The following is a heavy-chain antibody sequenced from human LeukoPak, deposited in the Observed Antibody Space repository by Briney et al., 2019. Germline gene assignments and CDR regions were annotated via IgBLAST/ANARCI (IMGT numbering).Heavy chain of an antibody. V-gene: IGHV4-59*01. Sequence: SETLSLTCTVSGGSISSYYWSWIRQPPGKGLEWIGYIYYSGSTNYNPSLKSRVTISVDTSKNQFSLKLSSVTAADTAVYYCARVRDGYNYADYWGQRTLVTVSS. CDR3: ARVRDGYNYADY. J-gene: IGHJ4*02. CDR1: GGSISSYY. CDR2: IYYSGST. D-gene: IGHD5-24*01.